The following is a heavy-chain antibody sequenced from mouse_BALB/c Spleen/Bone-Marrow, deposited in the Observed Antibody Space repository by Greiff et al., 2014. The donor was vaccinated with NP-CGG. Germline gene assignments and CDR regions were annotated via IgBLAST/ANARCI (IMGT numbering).Heavy chain of an antibody. CDR1: GYTFTDYA. CDR2: ISTYYGDA. J-gene: IGHJ2*01. Sequence: QVQLQQSGAELVRPGVSVKISCKGSGYTFTDYAMHWVKQSHAKSLEWIGVISTYYGDASYNQKFKGKATMTVDKSSSTAYMELARLTSEDSAIYYCARESIYYYGSTLDYWGQGTTPTVSS. CDR3: ARESIYYYGSTLDY. V-gene: IGHV1S137*01. D-gene: IGHD1-1*01.